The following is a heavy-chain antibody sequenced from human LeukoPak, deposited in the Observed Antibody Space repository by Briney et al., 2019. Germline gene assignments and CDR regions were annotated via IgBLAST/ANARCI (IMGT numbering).Heavy chain of an antibody. CDR2: ISSSSSYI. J-gene: IGHJ4*02. D-gene: IGHD2-21*02. CDR3: ARDLGAYCGGDCYRFDY. V-gene: IGHV3-21*01. CDR1: GFTFSSYS. Sequence: PGGSLRLSCAASGFTFSSYSMNWVRQAPGKGLEWVSSISSSSSYIYYADSVKGRFTISRDNAKNSLYLQMNSLRAEDTAVYYCARDLGAYCGGDCYRFDYWGQGTLVTVSS.